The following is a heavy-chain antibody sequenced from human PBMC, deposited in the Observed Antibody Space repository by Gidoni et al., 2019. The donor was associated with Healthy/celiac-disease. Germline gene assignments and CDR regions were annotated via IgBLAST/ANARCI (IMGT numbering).Heavy chain of an antibody. CDR2: MNPNSGNT. V-gene: IGHV1-8*01. D-gene: IGHD6-6*01. Sequence: QVQLVQSGAEVKKPGASVKVSGKASGYTFTSYDINWVRQATGQGLEWMGWMNPNSGNTGYAQKFQGRVTMTRNTSISTAYMELSSLSSEDTAVYYCASGVYGQLAGGFDYWGQGTLVTVSS. CDR3: ASGVYGQLAGGFDY. J-gene: IGHJ4*02. CDR1: GYTFTSYD.